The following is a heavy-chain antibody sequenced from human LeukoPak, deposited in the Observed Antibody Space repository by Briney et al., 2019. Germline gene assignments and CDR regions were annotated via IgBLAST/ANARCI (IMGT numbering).Heavy chain of an antibody. V-gene: IGHV4-39*07. CDR3: ARDHFSPRASPYYFDY. CDR2: IYYSGST. CDR1: GGSISSSSYY. D-gene: IGHD6-6*01. Sequence: SETLSLTCTVSGGSISSSSYYWGWIRQPPGKGLEWIGSIYYSGSTYYNPSLKSRVTISVDTSKNQFSLKLSSVTAADTAVYYCARDHFSPRASPYYFDYWGQGTLVTVSS. J-gene: IGHJ4*02.